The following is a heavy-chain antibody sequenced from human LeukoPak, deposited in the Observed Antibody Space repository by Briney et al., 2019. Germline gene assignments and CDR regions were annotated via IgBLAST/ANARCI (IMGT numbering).Heavy chain of an antibody. CDR3: ARGPKWELLA. CDR1: SGSISTSNYY. J-gene: IGHJ5*02. CDR2: IFYSGST. Sequence: SETLSLTCTVSSGSISTSNYYWGWVRQPPGKALEWIGNIFYSGSTYYSPSLKSRVTISLDTSRNQFSLKLSSVTAADTAVYYCARGPKWELLAWGQGTLVTVSS. D-gene: IGHD1-26*01. V-gene: IGHV4-39*07.